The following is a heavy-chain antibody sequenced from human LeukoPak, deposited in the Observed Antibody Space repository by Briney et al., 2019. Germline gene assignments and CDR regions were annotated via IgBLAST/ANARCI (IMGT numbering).Heavy chain of an antibody. V-gene: IGHV1-69*05. CDR1: GGTFSSYA. J-gene: IGHJ4*02. CDR2: IIPIFGTA. CDR3: ARVNYDFWSGYYVYYFGY. D-gene: IGHD3-3*01. Sequence: ASVKVSCKASGGTFSSYAISWVRQAPGQGLEWMGGIIPIFGTANYAQKFQGRVTITTDESTSTAYMELSSLRSEDTAVYYCARVNYDFWSGYYVYYFGYWGQGTLVTVSS.